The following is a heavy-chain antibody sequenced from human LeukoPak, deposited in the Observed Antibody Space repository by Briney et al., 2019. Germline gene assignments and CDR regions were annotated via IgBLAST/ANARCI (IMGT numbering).Heavy chain of an antibody. D-gene: IGHD3-3*01. Sequence: GGSLRLSCAASGFTFSSYAMSWVRQAPGKGLEWVSTISNSGGTTYYADSVKGRFTISRDDSENTLYLQMNSLRAEDTALYYCGRAYDFTRHWGQGTLVTVSS. CDR3: GRAYDFTRH. V-gene: IGHV3-23*01. CDR2: ISNSGGTT. J-gene: IGHJ4*02. CDR1: GFTFSSYA.